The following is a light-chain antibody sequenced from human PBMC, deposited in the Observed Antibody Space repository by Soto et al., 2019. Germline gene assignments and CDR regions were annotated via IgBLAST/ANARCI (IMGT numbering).Light chain of an antibody. J-gene: IGLJ2*01. CDR1: SSDVGGYNY. CDR3: SSYAGSDIFV. V-gene: IGLV2-8*01. Sequence: QSALTQPPSASGSPGQSLTISCTGTSSDVGGYNYVFWYQQHPGKAPKLMICEVNKRPSGVPDRFSGSKSGNTASLTVSGLQAEDEADYYCSSYAGSDIFVFGGGTKLTVL. CDR2: EVN.